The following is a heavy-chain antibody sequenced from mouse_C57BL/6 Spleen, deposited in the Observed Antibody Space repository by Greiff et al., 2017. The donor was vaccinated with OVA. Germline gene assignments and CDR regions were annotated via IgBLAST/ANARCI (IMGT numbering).Heavy chain of an antibody. CDR1: GYTFTTYP. CDR3: ARPGGGYYEDWYFDV. D-gene: IGHD2-3*01. CDR2: FHPYNDDT. V-gene: IGHV1-47*01. Sequence: VKLQESGAELVKPGASVKMSCKASGYTFTTYPIEWMKQNHGKSLEWIGNFHPYNDDTKYNEKFKGKATLTVEKSSSTVYLELSRLTSDDSAVYYCARPGGGYYEDWYFDVWGTGTTVTVSS. J-gene: IGHJ1*03.